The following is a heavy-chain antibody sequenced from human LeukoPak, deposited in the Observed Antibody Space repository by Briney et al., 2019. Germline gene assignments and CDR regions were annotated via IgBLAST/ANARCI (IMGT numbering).Heavy chain of an antibody. CDR3: ARDPDDYGYYYFDF. J-gene: IGHJ4*02. CDR1: GFTFSNYA. V-gene: IGHV3-23*01. D-gene: IGHD4/OR15-4a*01. CDR2: ISGSGGNT. Sequence: GGSLRLSCAASGFTFSNYAMNWVRQAPGKGLEWVSGISGSGGNTYYADSAKGRFTISRDNAKNSLYLQMNSLRAEDTAVYYCARDPDDYGYYYFDFWGQGTLVTVSS.